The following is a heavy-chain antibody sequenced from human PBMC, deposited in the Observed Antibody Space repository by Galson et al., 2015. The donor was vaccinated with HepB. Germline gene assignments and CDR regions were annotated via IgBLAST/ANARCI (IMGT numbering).Heavy chain of an antibody. CDR3: AKDFWRATMIRGIDY. CDR2: VSYDGNNK. Sequence: SLRLSCAASGFTFGSYGMHWVRQAPGKGLEWVAAVSYDGNNKYYEDSVKGRFTISRDNFKKTLYLEMNSLKAEDTAVYYCAKDFWRATMIRGIDYWGLGTLVTVSS. D-gene: IGHD3-10*01. J-gene: IGHJ4*02. V-gene: IGHV3-30*18. CDR1: GFTFGSYG.